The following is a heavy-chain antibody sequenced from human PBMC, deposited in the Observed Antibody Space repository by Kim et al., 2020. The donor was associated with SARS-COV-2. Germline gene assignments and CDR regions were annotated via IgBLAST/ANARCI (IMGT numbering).Heavy chain of an antibody. V-gene: IGHV3-33*01. D-gene: IGHD3-9*01. CDR2: IWYDGSNK. CDR3: AREIYFDWLGWFDP. Sequence: GGSLRLSCAASGFTFSSYGMHWVRQAPAKGLEWVAVIWYDGSNKYCADSVKGRFTISRDNSKNTLYLQMNSLRAEDTAVYYCAREIYFDWLGWFDPWGQGTLVTVSS. CDR1: GFTFSSYG. J-gene: IGHJ5*02.